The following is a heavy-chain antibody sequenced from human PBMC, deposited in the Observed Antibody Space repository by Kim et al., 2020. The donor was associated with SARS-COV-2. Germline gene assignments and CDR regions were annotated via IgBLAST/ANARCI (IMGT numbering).Heavy chain of an antibody. CDR1: GYTFTGYY. CDR2: INPNSGGT. D-gene: IGHD2-2*01. CDR3: ARDKIGCSSTSCYNDAFDI. V-gene: IGHV1-2*04. J-gene: IGHJ3*02. Sequence: ASVKVSCKASGYTFTGYYMHWVRQAPGQGLEWMGWINPNSGGTNYAQKFQGWVTMTRDTSISTAYMELSRLRSDDTAVYYCARDKIGCSSTSCYNDAFDIWGQGTMVTVSS.